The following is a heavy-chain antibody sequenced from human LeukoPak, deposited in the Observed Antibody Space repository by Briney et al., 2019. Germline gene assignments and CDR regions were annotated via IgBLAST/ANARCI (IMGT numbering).Heavy chain of an antibody. V-gene: IGHV3-9*01. CDR3: AKDIMRNWNFDRAFDI. J-gene: IGHJ3*02. D-gene: IGHD1-7*01. Sequence: GGSLRLSCAASGFTFDDYAMHWVRQAPGKGLEWVSGISWNSGSIGYAVSVKGRFTISRDNAKNSLYLQMNSLRAEDTALYYCAKDIMRNWNFDRAFDIWGQGTMVTVSA. CDR1: GFTFDDYA. CDR2: ISWNSGSI.